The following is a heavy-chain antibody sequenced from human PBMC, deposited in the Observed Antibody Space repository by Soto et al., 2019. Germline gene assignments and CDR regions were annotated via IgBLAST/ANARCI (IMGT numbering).Heavy chain of an antibody. J-gene: IGHJ6*02. CDR2: IIPIFGTA. D-gene: IGHD2-2*01. CDR1: GGTFSSYA. Sequence: SVKVSCKASGGTFSSYAISWVRQAPGQGLEWMGGIIPIFGTANYAQKFQGRVTITADESTSTAYMELSSLRSEDTAVYYCAGRIFPRISTSSYLRVYYYYGVDVWGQ. V-gene: IGHV1-69*13. CDR3: AGRIFPRISTSSYLRVYYYYGVDV.